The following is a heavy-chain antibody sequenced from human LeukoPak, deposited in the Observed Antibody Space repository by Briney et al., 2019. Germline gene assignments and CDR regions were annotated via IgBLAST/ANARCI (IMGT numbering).Heavy chain of an antibody. V-gene: IGHV3-23*01. CDR3: AKAKYSSSSDLLDY. Sequence: GGSLRLSCAASGFTFSGYAMSWVRQAPGKGLEWVSTSGSGGSTYYADSVKGRFTISRDISKNTLFLQMNSLRADDTAVYYCAKAKYSSSSDLLDYWGQGTLVTVSS. J-gene: IGHJ4*02. CDR1: GFTFSGYA. D-gene: IGHD6-6*01. CDR2: SGSGGST.